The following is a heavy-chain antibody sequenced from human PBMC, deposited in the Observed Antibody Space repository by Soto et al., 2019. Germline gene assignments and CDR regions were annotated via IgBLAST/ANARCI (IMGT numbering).Heavy chain of an antibody. CDR3: ARGGTTGGLDV. CDR2: TSYDGSNK. J-gene: IGHJ4*02. D-gene: IGHD3-16*01. Sequence: QVQLVESGGGVVQPGTSLRLSCVGSGFTFRSYVIHWVRQAPGKGLEWVALTSYDGSNKDYGDSVKGRFTISTDNSRNTVDLQIDSLRREDPAPYYCARGGTTGGLDVRGQGTLVSVSS. CDR1: GFTFRSYV. V-gene: IGHV3-33*05.